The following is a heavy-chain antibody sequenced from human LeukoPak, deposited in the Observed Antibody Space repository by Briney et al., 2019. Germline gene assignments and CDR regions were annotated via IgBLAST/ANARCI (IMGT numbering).Heavy chain of an antibody. J-gene: IGHJ4*02. Sequence: GGSLRLSCAASGFTFGTYWMSWVRQAPEKGLEWVANIKKDGSETYYVDSVKGRFTISRDNAKNTLYLQMNSLRAEDTAVYYCASGNYGDYHYWGQGTLVTVSS. CDR3: ASGNYGDYHY. D-gene: IGHD4-17*01. CDR1: GFTFGTYW. V-gene: IGHV3-7*01. CDR2: IKKDGSET.